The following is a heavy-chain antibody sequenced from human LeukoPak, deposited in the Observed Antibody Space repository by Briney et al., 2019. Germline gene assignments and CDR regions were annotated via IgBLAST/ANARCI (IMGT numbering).Heavy chain of an antibody. CDR3: ARDQRGGYDILTGYYRPYGMDV. J-gene: IGHJ6*02. D-gene: IGHD3-9*01. CDR2: IKQDGSEK. V-gene: IGHV3-7*01. Sequence: GGSLRLSCAASGFTFSSYWMSWVRQAPGKGLEWVANIKQDGSEKYYVGSVKGRFTISRDNAKNTLYLQMNSLRAEDTAVYYCARDQRGGYDILTGYYRPYGMDVWGQGTTVTVSS. CDR1: GFTFSSYW.